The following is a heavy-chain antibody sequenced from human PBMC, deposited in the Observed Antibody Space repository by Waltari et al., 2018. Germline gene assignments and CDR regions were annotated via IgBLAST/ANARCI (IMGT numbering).Heavy chain of an antibody. CDR1: GFPFAGSA. CDR3: TRPPTEYSSSP. Sequence: EVQLVESGGGWVQPGGSLKLSCEASGFPFAGSAMHWVPRASGKGLEWVGRIRSKANSYATAYAASVKGRFTISRDDSKNTAYLQMNSLKTEDTAVYYCTRPPTEYSSSPWGQGTLVTVSS. CDR2: IRSKANSYAT. V-gene: IGHV3-73*01. J-gene: IGHJ4*02. D-gene: IGHD6-6*01.